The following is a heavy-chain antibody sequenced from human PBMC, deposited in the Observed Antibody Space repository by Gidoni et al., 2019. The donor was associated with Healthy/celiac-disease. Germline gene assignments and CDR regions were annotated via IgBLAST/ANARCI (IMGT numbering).Heavy chain of an antibody. D-gene: IGHD1-7*01. V-gene: IGHV3-64*01. CDR2: ISSNGGST. CDR3: ARVGNWNYVDYYMDV. CDR1: GFTFSSYA. Sequence: EVQLVESGGGLVQPGGSLRLSCAASGFTFSSYAMHWVRQAPGKGLEYVSAISSNGGSTYYANSVKGRFTISRDNSKNTLYLQMGSLRAEDMAVYYCARVGNWNYVDYYMDVWGKGTTVTVSS. J-gene: IGHJ6*03.